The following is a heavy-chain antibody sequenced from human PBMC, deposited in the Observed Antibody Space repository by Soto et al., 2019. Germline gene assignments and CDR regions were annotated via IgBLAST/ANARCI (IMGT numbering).Heavy chain of an antibody. V-gene: IGHV4-30-2*01. J-gene: IGHJ2*01. CDR2: IFQSGST. CDR1: GGSISSGGVS. CDR3: ARGISATGPYWFFDF. Sequence: QLQLQESGSGLVKPSQTLSLSCAVSGGSISSGGVSWSWIRQPPGKGLEWIGDIFQSGSTNYNPSLKSRVIISVDRSNNHCSLKLKSVTAADTAVYYCARGISATGPYWFFDFWGRGTLVSVSS. D-gene: IGHD6-13*01.